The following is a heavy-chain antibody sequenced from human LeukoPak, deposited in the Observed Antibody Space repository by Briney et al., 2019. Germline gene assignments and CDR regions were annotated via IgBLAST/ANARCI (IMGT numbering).Heavy chain of an antibody. Sequence: SEPLSLTCTVAGGSISSYYWSWIRQPPGEELEWIGYIYTSGSTNYNPSLKSRVTISVDTSKNQFSLKLSSVTAADTAVYYCARLGIGYCSSTSCLNWFDPWGQGTLVTVSS. CDR2: IYTSGST. V-gene: IGHV4-4*09. CDR1: GGSISSYY. D-gene: IGHD2-2*03. J-gene: IGHJ5*02. CDR3: ARLGIGYCSSTSCLNWFDP.